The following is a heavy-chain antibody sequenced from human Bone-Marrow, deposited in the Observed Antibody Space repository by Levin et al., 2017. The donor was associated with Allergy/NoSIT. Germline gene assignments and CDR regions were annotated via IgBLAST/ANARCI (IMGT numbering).Heavy chain of an antibody. CDR1: GFTFGDFA. J-gene: IGHJ4*02. D-gene: IGHD2-15*01. CDR2: IRSKTYGGTT. Sequence: GGSLRLSCTASGFTFGDFAMSWFRQAPGKGPEWVRFIRSKTYGGTTEYAASVKGRFTISRDDSKSIAYLQMNSLKTEDTAVYYCARGGGASLGYWSGGRCDWKSETVDYWGQGTLVTVSS. V-gene: IGHV3-49*03. CDR3: ARGGGASLGYWSGGRCDWKSETVDY.